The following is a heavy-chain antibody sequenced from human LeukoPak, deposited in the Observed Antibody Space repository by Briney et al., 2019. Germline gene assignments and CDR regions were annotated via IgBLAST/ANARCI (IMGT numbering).Heavy chain of an antibody. CDR3: ARLTYSYGYEYYFDY. CDR2: IRYDGSNK. Sequence: KPGGSLRLSCAASGFTFSSYGMHWVRQAPGKGLEWVAFIRYDGSNKYYADSVKGRFTISRDNSKNTLYLQMNSLRAEDTAVYYCARLTYSYGYEYYFDYWGQGTLVTVSS. V-gene: IGHV3-30*02. D-gene: IGHD5-18*01. CDR1: GFTFSSYG. J-gene: IGHJ4*02.